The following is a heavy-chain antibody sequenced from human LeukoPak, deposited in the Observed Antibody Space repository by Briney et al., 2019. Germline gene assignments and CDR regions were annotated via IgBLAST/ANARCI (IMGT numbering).Heavy chain of an antibody. Sequence: GGSLRLSCAASGFTFSSYGMSWVRQAPGKGLEWVSAISGSGGSTYYADSVKGRFTISRDNSKNTLYLQMNSLRAEDTAVYYCARGPRYYDISEAFDIWGQGTMVTVSS. D-gene: IGHD3-9*01. CDR2: ISGSGGST. CDR3: ARGPRYYDISEAFDI. J-gene: IGHJ3*02. CDR1: GFTFSSYG. V-gene: IGHV3-23*01.